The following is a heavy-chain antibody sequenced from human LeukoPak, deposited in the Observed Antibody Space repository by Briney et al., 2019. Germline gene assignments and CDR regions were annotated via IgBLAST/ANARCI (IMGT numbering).Heavy chain of an antibody. J-gene: IGHJ4*02. D-gene: IGHD2-15*01. Sequence: PGGSLRLSCVGSGFTFSSYAMSWVRQAPGKGLEWVSAISGSDGRTFYADSVKGRFAISRDNTENTVYLQMSSLRAEGTAVYYCAKESPYCSGSNCRQYYFDYWGQGTLVTVSS. CDR3: AKESPYCSGSNCRQYYFDY. V-gene: IGHV3-23*01. CDR1: GFTFSSYA. CDR2: ISGSDGRT.